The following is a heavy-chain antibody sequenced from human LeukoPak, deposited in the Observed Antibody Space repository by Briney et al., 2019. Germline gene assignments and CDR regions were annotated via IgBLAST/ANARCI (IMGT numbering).Heavy chain of an antibody. V-gene: IGHV3-23*01. CDR1: GFTFSSYA. CDR2: ISGSGGST. Sequence: PGGSLRLSCAASGFTFSSYAMSWVRQAPGKGLEWVSVISGSGGSTNYADSVKGRFTISRDNSKNTMYLQMNSLRAEDTALYYCAKVRFVGGTSPFDFWGQGTLVTVSS. J-gene: IGHJ4*02. D-gene: IGHD1-26*01. CDR3: AKVRFVGGTSPFDF.